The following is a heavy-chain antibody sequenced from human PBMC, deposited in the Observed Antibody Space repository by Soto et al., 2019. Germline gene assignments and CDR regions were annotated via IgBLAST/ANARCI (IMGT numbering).Heavy chain of an antibody. J-gene: IGHJ4*02. V-gene: IGHV3-33*01. CDR3: ASPRGSSGWYYFDY. Sequence: GSLRLSCAASGFPFSSYGMHWVRQAPGKGLEWVAVIWYDGSNKYYADSVKGRFTISRDNSKNTLYLQMNSLRAEDTAVYYCASPRGSSGWYYFDYWGQGTLVTVSS. CDR2: IWYDGSNK. CDR1: GFPFSSYG. D-gene: IGHD6-19*01.